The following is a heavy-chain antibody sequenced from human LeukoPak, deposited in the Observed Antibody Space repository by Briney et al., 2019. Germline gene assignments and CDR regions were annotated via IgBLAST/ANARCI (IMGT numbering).Heavy chain of an antibody. V-gene: IGHV4-59*08. CDR1: GGSISNNY. Sequence: PSETLSLTCTVSGGSISNNYWSWIRQPPGKGLEWIGYIYYSGSTNYNPSLKSRVTISVDTSKNQFSLKLSSVTAADTAVYYCARHVAWTSGWYWGTDNYYGMDVWGQGTTVTVSS. J-gene: IGHJ6*02. D-gene: IGHD6-19*01. CDR2: IYYSGST. CDR3: ARHVAWTSGWYWGTDNYYGMDV.